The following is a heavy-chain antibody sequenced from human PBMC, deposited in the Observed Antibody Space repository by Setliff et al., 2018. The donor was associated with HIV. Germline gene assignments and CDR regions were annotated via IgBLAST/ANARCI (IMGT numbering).Heavy chain of an antibody. J-gene: IGHJ4*02. CDR1: EYTFNTHW. V-gene: IGHV5-51*01. CDR3: ATRPLLDTGPSY. D-gene: IGHD2-8*02. Sequence: PGESLKISCKTSEYTFNTHWIGWVRRVPGKGLEWMGVIYPGDLRTRYNPSFQGQATLSVDKSTRTAYLQWNSLRASDSAMYYCATRPLLDTGPSYWGQGTVVTVSS. CDR2: IYPGDLRT.